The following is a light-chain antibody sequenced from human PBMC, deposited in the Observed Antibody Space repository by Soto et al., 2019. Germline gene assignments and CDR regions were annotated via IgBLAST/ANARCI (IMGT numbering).Light chain of an antibody. Sequence: EIVLTQSPGTLSLSPGERATLSCRASQSVSSNYLGWYQQKPGQAPRLLIFGASFRATGIPDRFSGSGSGTDFTLTISRLEPEDFAVYFCQQYGGSPPFTFGQGTKLEIK. CDR1: QSVSSNY. CDR2: GAS. J-gene: IGKJ2*01. V-gene: IGKV3-20*01. CDR3: QQYGGSPPFT.